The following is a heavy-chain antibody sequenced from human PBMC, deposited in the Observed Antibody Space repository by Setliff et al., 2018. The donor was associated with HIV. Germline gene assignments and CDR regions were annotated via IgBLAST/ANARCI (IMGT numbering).Heavy chain of an antibody. V-gene: IGHV4-30-4*08. J-gene: IGHJ4*02. CDR1: GGSISRDDYS. D-gene: IGHD4-17*01. CDR3: VRDDYGYNGKGFDY. CDR2: ITYSGSA. Sequence: PSETLSLSCTVSGGSISRDDYSCNWLRQPSGKGLEWTGYITYSGSAYYNPSLKSRVTISIDTSNNQNPLRLSSVTAADTAVYYCVRDDYGYNGKGFDYWGPGTLVTVSS.